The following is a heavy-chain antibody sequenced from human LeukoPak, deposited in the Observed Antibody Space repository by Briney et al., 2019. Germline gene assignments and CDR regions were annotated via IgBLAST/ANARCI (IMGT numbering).Heavy chain of an antibody. D-gene: IGHD3-3*01. CDR3: ARGHRITIFGVVYYYYYYGMDV. Sequence: PSETLSLTCAVYGGSFSGYYWSWIRQPPGKGLEWIGEINHSGSTNYNPSLKSRATMSVDTSKNQFSLKLSSVTAADTAVYYCARGHRITIFGVVYYYYYYGMDVWGQGTTVTVSS. CDR1: GGSFSGYY. CDR2: INHSGST. V-gene: IGHV4-34*01. J-gene: IGHJ6*02.